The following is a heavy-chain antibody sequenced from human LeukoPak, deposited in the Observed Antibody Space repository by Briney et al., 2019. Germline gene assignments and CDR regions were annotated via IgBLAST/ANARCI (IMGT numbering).Heavy chain of an antibody. J-gene: IGHJ4*02. D-gene: IGHD5-18*01. CDR1: GFTFSSYA. CDR3: VRGRGYADY. V-gene: IGHV3-30-3*01. Sequence: PGGSLRLSCAASGFTFSSYAMHWVRQAPGKGLEWVAVISYDGSNKYYADSVKGRFTISRDNSKNTLYLQMNSLRAEDTAVYYCVRGRGYADYWGQGTLLTVSS. CDR2: ISYDGSNK.